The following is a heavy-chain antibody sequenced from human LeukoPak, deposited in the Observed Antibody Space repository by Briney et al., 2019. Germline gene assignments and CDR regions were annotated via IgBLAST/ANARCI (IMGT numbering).Heavy chain of an antibody. Sequence: GGSLRLSCAASRYTFSSYWMSWVCQAPGKGLEWVANIKQVGSEKYYVDSVKGRFTISRDNAKNSLYLQMNSLRAEDTAVYYCARDAPYYGAVDYWGLGTLVTVSS. CDR2: IKQVGSEK. D-gene: IGHD4-17*01. CDR3: ARDAPYYGAVDY. V-gene: IGHV3-7*01. CDR1: RYTFSSYW. J-gene: IGHJ4*02.